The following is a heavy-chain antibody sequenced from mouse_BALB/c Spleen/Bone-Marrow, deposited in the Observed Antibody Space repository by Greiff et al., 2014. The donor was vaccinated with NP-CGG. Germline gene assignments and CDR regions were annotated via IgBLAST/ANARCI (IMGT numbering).Heavy chain of an antibody. CDR3: TRNWDDYFDY. Sequence: QVQLQQPGAELVRPGASVTLSCKASGYTFTDYEIHWVKQTPVHGLEWIGAIDPETGGNAYNQKFKGKATLTADKSSSTAYMELRSLTSEDAAVYYGTRNWDDYFDYWGQGTTLTVSS. V-gene: IGHV1-15*01. D-gene: IGHD4-1*01. CDR2: IDPETGGN. J-gene: IGHJ2*01. CDR1: GYTFTDYE.